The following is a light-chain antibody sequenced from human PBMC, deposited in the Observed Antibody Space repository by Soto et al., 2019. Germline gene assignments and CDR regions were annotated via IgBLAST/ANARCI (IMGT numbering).Light chain of an antibody. CDR3: QQFNNYPWT. V-gene: IGKV1-5*03. J-gene: IGKJ1*01. Sequence: DIQMTQSPSTLSASVGDRVTITCRASQSISSWLAWYQQKPGKAPKLLIYKASSLESGVLSRFSGSGSGTEFPLTISSLQPDDFATYYCQQFNNYPWTFGQGTRVEIK. CDR2: KAS. CDR1: QSISSW.